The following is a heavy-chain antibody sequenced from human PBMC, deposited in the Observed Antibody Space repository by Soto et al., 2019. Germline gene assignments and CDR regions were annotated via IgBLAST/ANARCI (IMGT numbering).Heavy chain of an antibody. J-gene: IGHJ5*02. V-gene: IGHV2-5*02. CDR3: AHRAGYCSGGSCYDLYNWFDP. D-gene: IGHD2-15*01. Sequence: GPTLVKPTQTPPLTCTLSGFSLSTSGVGVGGVRQPPGKGLGGLALIYWDDDKRYSPSLKSRLTITKDTSKNQVVLTMTKMDPVDTATYYCAHRAGYCSGGSCYDLYNWFDPWGQGTLVTVSS. CDR1: GFSLSTSGVG. CDR2: IYWDDDK.